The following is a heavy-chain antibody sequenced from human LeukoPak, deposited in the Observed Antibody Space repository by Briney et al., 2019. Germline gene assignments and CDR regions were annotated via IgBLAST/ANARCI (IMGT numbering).Heavy chain of an antibody. CDR2: ISAYNGNT. CDR1: GYTFTSYG. Sequence: GASVKVSCKASGYTFTSYGISWVRQAPGQGLEWMGWISAYNGNTNYAQKLQGRVTMTTDTSTSTAYMELRSLRSDDTAVYYCAGDRAQWLPNWFDPWGQGTLVTVSS. J-gene: IGHJ5*02. CDR3: AGDRAQWLPNWFDP. V-gene: IGHV1-18*04. D-gene: IGHD6-19*01.